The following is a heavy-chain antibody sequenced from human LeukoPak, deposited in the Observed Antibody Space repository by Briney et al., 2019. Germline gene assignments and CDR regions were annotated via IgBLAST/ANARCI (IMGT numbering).Heavy chain of an antibody. D-gene: IGHD3-10*01. CDR3: ARWNYYGSGRDYYYGMDV. V-gene: IGHV1-18*01. CDR2: ISAYSGNT. J-gene: IGHJ6*02. Sequence: ASMKVSCKASGYTFINYGITWVRQAPGQGLEWMGWISAYSGNTNYAQKFQGRVTMTADTFTSTAYMELRSLRSDDAAVYYCARWNYYGSGRDYYYGMDVWGQGTTVPVSS. CDR1: GYTFINYG.